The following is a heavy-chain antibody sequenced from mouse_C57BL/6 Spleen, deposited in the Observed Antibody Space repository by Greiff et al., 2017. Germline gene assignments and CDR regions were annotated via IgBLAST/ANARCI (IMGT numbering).Heavy chain of an antibody. CDR3: ARWGGYFDY. Sequence: EVQLQQSGPELVKPGASVKISCKASGYTFTDYYMNWVKQSHGKSLEWIGDINPNNGGTSYNQKFKGKATLTVDKSSSTAYMELRSLTSEDSAVYYCARWGGYFDYWGQGTTRTVSS. CDR1: GYTFTDYY. J-gene: IGHJ2*01. CDR2: INPNNGGT. V-gene: IGHV1-26*01.